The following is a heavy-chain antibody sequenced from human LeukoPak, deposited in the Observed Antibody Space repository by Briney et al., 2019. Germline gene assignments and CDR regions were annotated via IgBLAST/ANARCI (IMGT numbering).Heavy chain of an antibody. CDR3: ASAPAGCGGTCPFDS. Sequence: SETLSLTCDVSGAPISDYWWSWIRQPAGKGLEWIGRMYTDGDTNYNPALKSRVTVSVDTSKNLFSLNLISVTAADTAVYYCASAPAGCGGTCPFDSWGQGHLVTVSS. D-gene: IGHD2-15*01. J-gene: IGHJ4*02. V-gene: IGHV4-4*07. CDR2: MYTDGDT. CDR1: GAPISDYW.